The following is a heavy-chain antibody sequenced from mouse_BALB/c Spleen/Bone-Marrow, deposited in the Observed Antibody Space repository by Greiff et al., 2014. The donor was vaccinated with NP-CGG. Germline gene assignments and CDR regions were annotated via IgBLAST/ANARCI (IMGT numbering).Heavy chain of an antibody. J-gene: IGHJ3*01. V-gene: IGHV1-85*01. D-gene: IGHD2-4*01. CDR1: GYTFTSYD. CDR2: IFPGDGST. CDR3: ARRVFYDYDGGAWFAY. Sequence: VQLQQSGAELVKPGASVKLSCKASGYTFTSYDINWVRQRPEQGLEWIGWIFPGDGSTKYNEKFKGKATLTTDKSSSTAYMQLSRLTSEDSAVLFCARRVFYDYDGGAWFAYWGQGTLVTVSA.